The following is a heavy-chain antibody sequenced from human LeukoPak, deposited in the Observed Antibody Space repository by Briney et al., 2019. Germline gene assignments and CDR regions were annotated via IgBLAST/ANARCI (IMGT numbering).Heavy chain of an antibody. CDR3: ARAKPVRGVIYDY. V-gene: IGHV4-34*01. J-gene: IGHJ4*02. Sequence: SETLSLTCAVYGGSFSVYYWSWIRQPPGKGLEWIGEINHSGSTNYNPSLKSRVTISVDTSKNQFSLKLSSVTAADTAVYYCARAKPVRGVIYDYWGQGTLVTVSS. CDR2: INHSGST. D-gene: IGHD3-10*01. CDR1: GGSFSVYY.